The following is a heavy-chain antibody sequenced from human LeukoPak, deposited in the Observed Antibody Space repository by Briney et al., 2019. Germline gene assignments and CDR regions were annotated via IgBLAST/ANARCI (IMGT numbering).Heavy chain of an antibody. CDR1: GGSISSSSYY. D-gene: IGHD1-7*01. V-gene: IGHV4-39*01. J-gene: IGHJ4*02. CDR3: ATKKWNYYFDS. Sequence: SETLSLTCTVSGGSISSSSYYWGWIRQPPGKGLEWIGSIYYSGNTYYNPSLKSRVTVSVDTSKNQFPLKLTSVTAADAAVYYCATKKWNYYFDSWGQGTLVTVSS. CDR2: IYYSGNT.